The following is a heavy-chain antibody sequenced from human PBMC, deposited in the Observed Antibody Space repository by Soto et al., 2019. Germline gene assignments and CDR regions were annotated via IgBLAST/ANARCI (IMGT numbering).Heavy chain of an antibody. Sequence: TSETLSLTCTVSGGSISSYYWSWIRQPPGKGLEWIGYIYYSGSTNYNPSLKSRVTISLDTSKNQFSLKLSSMTAADTAVYYCARQYPLWVGATFFDYWGQGTLVTVSS. CDR1: GGSISSYY. CDR2: IYYSGST. D-gene: IGHD1-26*01. CDR3: ARQYPLWVGATFFDY. J-gene: IGHJ4*02. V-gene: IGHV4-59*08.